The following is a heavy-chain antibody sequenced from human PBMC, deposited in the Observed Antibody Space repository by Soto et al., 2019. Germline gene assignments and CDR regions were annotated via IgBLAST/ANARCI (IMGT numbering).Heavy chain of an antibody. CDR3: APKEHYYYYYMDV. Sequence: EVQLVESGGGLVKPGGSLRLSCAASGFTFSSYSMNWVRQAPGKGLEWVSSISSSSSYIYYADSVKGRFTISRDNAKNSLYLQMNSLRAEDTAVYYCAPKEHYYYYYMDVWGKGTTVTVSS. CDR1: GFTFSSYS. J-gene: IGHJ6*03. CDR2: ISSSSSYI. V-gene: IGHV3-21*01.